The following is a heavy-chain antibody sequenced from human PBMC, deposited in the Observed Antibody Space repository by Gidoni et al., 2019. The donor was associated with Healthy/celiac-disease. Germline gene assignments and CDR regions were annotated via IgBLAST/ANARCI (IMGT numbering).Heavy chain of an antibody. CDR1: GFTFDDYA. D-gene: IGHD6-19*01. Sequence: EVQLVESGGGLVQRGRSLRLSCSASGFTFDDYAMHWVRQAPGKGLEWVSGISWNSGSIGYADSVKCRFTISRDNAKNSLYLQMNSLRAEDTALYYCAKDMGGAVAGTAAFDYWGQGTLVTVSS. CDR2: ISWNSGSI. V-gene: IGHV3-9*01. J-gene: IGHJ4*02. CDR3: AKDMGGAVAGTAAFDY.